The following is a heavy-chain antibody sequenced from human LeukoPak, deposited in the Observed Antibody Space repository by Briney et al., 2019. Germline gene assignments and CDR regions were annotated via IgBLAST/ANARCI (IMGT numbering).Heavy chain of an antibody. CDR1: GYTFSDYY. Sequence: ASVKVSCKASGYTFSDYYMHWVRQAPGQGLEWMAWINPNSGATTYAQKFQGRVTLTKDTSINTAYMELSRLTSDDTAMYYCAKEANSLYQSWGQGTLGTVSS. CDR3: AKEANSLYQS. CDR2: INPNSGAT. J-gene: IGHJ5*02. V-gene: IGHV1-2*02. D-gene: IGHD2/OR15-2a*01.